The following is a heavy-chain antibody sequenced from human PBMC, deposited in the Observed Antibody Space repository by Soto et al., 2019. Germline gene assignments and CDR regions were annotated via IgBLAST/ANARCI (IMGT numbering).Heavy chain of an antibody. CDR3: ARGRGRYLDL. J-gene: IGHJ2*01. CDR1: GDSISNFY. Sequence: QVQLQESGPGLVKPSETLSLTCTVSGDSISNFYWSWIRQPAGQGLESIGRVSASARTNYNPSLQSRVTRSLDTSSNQFSLRLTAVPAADTAVYFCARGRGRYLDLWGRGTLVIVSS. D-gene: IGHD3-16*01. V-gene: IGHV4-4*07. CDR2: VSASART.